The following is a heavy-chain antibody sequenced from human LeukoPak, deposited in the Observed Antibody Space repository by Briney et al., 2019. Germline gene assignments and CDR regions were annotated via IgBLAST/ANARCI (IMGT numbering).Heavy chain of an antibody. J-gene: IGHJ5*02. Sequence: TSETLSLTCSVSGGSISSGIYYWAWIRQPAGKGLEWIGRIYTSGSTNYNPSLKSRVTISVDTSKNQFSLKLSSVTAADTAVYYCARSGSGLLWFGELSPWFDPWGQGTLVTVSS. CDR2: IYTSGST. V-gene: IGHV4-61*02. CDR3: ARSGSGLLWFGELSPWFDP. D-gene: IGHD3-10*01. CDR1: GGSISSGIYY.